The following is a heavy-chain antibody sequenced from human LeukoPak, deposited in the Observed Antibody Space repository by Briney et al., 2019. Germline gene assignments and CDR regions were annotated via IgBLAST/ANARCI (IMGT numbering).Heavy chain of an antibody. CDR3: AREYRHQPD. V-gene: IGHV1-8*01. CDR1: GYTFTSYD. J-gene: IGHJ4*02. D-gene: IGHD5-12*01. Sequence: ASVKVSCKASGYTFTSYDINWLRQASGQGLEWMGWMNPNSGNTGYAQKFQGRFTMTWDTSITTAYKELSSLRSEDTAVYYCAREYRHQPDWGQGTLVTVSS. CDR2: MNPNSGNT.